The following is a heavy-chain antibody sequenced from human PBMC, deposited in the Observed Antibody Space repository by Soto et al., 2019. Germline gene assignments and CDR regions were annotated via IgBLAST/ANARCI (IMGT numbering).Heavy chain of an antibody. CDR2: INPNTGGI. CDR3: ARFSSGFDY. CDR1: GYSFTGYY. D-gene: IGHD6-19*01. V-gene: IGHV1-2*02. J-gene: IGHJ4*02. Sequence: ASVKVSCKASGYSFTGYYLHWVRQAPGQGLEWMGWINPNTGGINYAQRFQGRVTMTRDTSINTAYMELSRLTSDDTALYYCARFSSGFDYWGKGTLVTVSS.